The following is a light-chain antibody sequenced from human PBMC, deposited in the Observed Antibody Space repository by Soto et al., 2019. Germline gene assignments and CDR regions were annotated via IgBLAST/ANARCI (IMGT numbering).Light chain of an antibody. Sequence: DIQMTQSPSSVSASVGDRVTITCRASQGLSTYLAWYQQKPGKAPKLLIYAASNLQSGVPSRFSGSGSGTDFTLTISSLQPEDYAVYYCQQYKSWPPITFGQGTRLEIK. CDR2: AAS. CDR1: QGLSTY. J-gene: IGKJ5*01. CDR3: QQYKSWPPIT. V-gene: IGKV1-12*01.